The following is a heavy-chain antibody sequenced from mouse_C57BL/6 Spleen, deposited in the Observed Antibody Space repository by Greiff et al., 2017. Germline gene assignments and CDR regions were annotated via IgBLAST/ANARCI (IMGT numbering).Heavy chain of an antibody. CDR2: INPSSGYT. J-gene: IGHJ2*01. CDR1: GYTFTSYT. V-gene: IGHV1-4*01. CDR3: ARYDYDFFDY. D-gene: IGHD2-4*01. Sequence: QVQLQQSGAELARPGASVKMSCKASGYTFTSYTMHWVKQRPGQGLEWIGYINPSSGYTKYNQKFKDKATLTADKSSSPAYMQLSSLTSEDSAVYYCARYDYDFFDYWGQGTTLTVSS.